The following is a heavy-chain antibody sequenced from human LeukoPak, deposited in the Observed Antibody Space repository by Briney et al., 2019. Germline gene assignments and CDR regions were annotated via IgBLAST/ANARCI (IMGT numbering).Heavy chain of an antibody. V-gene: IGHV3-33*01. CDR3: ARENWSLYSSSSDPNWYYFDY. Sequence: SGGSLRLSCAASGFTFSSYGMHWVRQAPGKGLEWVAVIWYDGSNKYYADSVKGRFTISRDNSKNTLYLQMNSLRAEDTAVYYCARENWSLYSSSSDPNWYYFDYWGQGTLVTVSS. J-gene: IGHJ4*02. D-gene: IGHD6-6*01. CDR1: GFTFSSYG. CDR2: IWYDGSNK.